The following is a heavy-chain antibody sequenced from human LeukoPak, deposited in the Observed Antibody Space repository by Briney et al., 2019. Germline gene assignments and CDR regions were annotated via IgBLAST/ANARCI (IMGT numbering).Heavy chain of an antibody. D-gene: IGHD3-16*01. J-gene: IGHJ6*03. CDR1: GGSISSGDYY. Sequence: PSQTLSLTCTVSGGSISSGDYYWSWIRQPAGKGLEWIGRIYTSGSTNYNPSLKSRVTISVDTSKNQFSLKLSSVTAADTAVYYCARVWDYYYYMDVWGKGTTVTVSS. V-gene: IGHV4-61*02. CDR2: IYTSGST. CDR3: ARVWDYYYYMDV.